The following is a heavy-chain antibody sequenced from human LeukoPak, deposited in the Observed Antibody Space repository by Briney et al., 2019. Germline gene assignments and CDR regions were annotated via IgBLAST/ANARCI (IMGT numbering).Heavy chain of an antibody. D-gene: IGHD6-25*01. CDR1: GGSISRYY. CDR3: ARRGAAAVYPFDY. J-gene: IGHJ4*02. V-gene: IGHV4-59*08. CDR2: IYYSGST. Sequence: PSETLSLTCTVSGGSISRYYWSWIRQPPGKGLEWIGYIYYSGSTNYNPSLKSRVTISVDTSKNQFSLKLSSVTAADTAVYYCARRGAAAVYPFDYWGQGTLVTVSS.